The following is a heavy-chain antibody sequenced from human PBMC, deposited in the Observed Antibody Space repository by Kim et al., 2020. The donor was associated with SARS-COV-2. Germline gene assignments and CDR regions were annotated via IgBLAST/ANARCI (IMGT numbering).Heavy chain of an antibody. V-gene: IGHV3-13*01. J-gene: IGHJ4*02. CDR3: ARGKYYYDSSGSREFDY. D-gene: IGHD3-22*01. Sequence: GGSLRLSCAASGFTFSSYDMHWVRQAKGKGLEWVSAIGTAGDTYYPGSVKGRFTISRENAKNSLYLQMNSLRAGDTAVYYCARGKYYYDSSGSREFDYWGQGTLVTVSS. CDR2: IGTAGDT. CDR1: GFTFSSYD.